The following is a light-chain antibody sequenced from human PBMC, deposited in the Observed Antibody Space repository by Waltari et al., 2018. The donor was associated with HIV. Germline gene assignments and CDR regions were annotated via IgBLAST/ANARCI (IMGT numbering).Light chain of an antibody. Sequence: QSVLTQPPPVSEAPRQRVTISCSGSSSYIGNNAVNWYQQLPGKAPKLLIYYDDLLPSGVSDRFSGSKSGTSASLAISGLQSEDEADYYCAAAWDDSLNGPVFGGGTKLTVL. V-gene: IGLV1-36*01. CDR1: SSYIGNNA. J-gene: IGLJ2*01. CDR2: YDD. CDR3: AAAWDDSLNGPV.